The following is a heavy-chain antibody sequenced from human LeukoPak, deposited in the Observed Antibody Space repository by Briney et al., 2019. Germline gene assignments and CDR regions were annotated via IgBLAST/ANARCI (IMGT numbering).Heavy chain of an antibody. D-gene: IGHD6-6*01. CDR2: IRGDGGEK. CDR1: GFTFSTYW. Sequence: GGSLRLSCAASGFTFSTYWMNWFRQTPGKGLEWVVKIRGDGGEKDHVASVKGRFTISRDNAKNSLYLQMNSLRVEDTAIYYCARGGAARPDFWGQGTLVTVSS. V-gene: IGHV3-7*01. J-gene: IGHJ4*02. CDR3: ARGGAARPDF.